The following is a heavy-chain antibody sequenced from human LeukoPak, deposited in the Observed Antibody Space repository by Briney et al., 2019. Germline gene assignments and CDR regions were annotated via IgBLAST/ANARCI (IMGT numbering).Heavy chain of an antibody. CDR2: INPNTGGT. D-gene: IGHD3-3*01. V-gene: IGHV1-2*06. CDR1: GYTFTSYG. CDR3: ARGGDVEWPLSNWFGP. Sequence: ASVTVSCTASGYTFTSYGISWVRQAPGPGLEWMGRINPNTGGTIYAQRFKGKVTLTRDTSISTAYMELRWLRSDDTAVYFCARGGDVEWPLSNWFGPWGQGTLVTVSS. J-gene: IGHJ5*02.